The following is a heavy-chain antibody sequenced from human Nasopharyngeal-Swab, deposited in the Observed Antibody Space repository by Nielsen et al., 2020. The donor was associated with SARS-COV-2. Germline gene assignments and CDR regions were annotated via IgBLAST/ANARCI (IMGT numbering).Heavy chain of an antibody. CDR2: ISYEGSIR. Sequence: GGSLRLSCAASGFTFNYFGMHWVRQAPGKGLEWVAFISYEGSIRNYIDSVKGRFTVSRDSSKNTVYLQMNSLRPDDTAVYFCAKSMAYFQLSGTYNLDFWGQGTLVTVS. J-gene: IGHJ4*02. D-gene: IGHD2-21*01. V-gene: IGHV3-30*18. CDR1: GFTFNYFG. CDR3: AKSMAYFQLSGTYNLDF.